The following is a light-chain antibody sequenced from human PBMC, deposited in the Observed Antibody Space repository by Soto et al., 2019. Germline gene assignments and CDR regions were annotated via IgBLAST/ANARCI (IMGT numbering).Light chain of an antibody. CDR2: EVS. Sequence: QSALTQPASVSGSPGQSITISCTGTSSDVGAYNHVSWYQQHPGKAPKLMIYEVSYRPSGVSNRFSGSKSGNTASLTISGLQAEDEADYYCTSFTTSSTWVFGGGTKVTVL. CDR1: SSDVGAYNH. CDR3: TSFTTSSTWV. J-gene: IGLJ3*02. V-gene: IGLV2-14*01.